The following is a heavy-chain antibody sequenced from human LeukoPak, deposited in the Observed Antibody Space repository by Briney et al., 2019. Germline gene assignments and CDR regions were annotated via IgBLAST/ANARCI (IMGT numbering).Heavy chain of an antibody. Sequence: GASVKVSCKASGYTFTSYGISWVRQAPGQGLEWMGGIIPIFGTANYAQKFQGRVTITADESTSTAYMELSSLRSEDTAVYYCARGWAGYYDSSGSYYFDYWGQGTLVTVSS. V-gene: IGHV1-69*13. D-gene: IGHD3-22*01. CDR3: ARGWAGYYDSSGSYYFDY. J-gene: IGHJ4*02. CDR1: GYTFTSYG. CDR2: IIPIFGTA.